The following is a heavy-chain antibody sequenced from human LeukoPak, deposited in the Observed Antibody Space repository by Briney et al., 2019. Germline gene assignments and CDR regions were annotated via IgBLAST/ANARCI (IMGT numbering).Heavy chain of an antibody. CDR3: ARLRTMIVVVITD. J-gene: IGHJ4*02. Sequence: SETLSLTCAVYGGSFSGYYWSWIRQPPGKGLEWIGSIYYSGSTYYNPSLKSRITISVDTSKNQFSLKLSSVTAADTAVYYCARLRTMIVVVITDWGQGTLVTVSS. D-gene: IGHD3-22*01. CDR1: GGSFSGYY. CDR2: IYYSGST. V-gene: IGHV4-34*01.